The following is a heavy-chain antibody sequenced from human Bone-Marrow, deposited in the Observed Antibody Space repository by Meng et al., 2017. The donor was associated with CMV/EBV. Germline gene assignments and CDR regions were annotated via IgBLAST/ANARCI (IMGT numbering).Heavy chain of an antibody. Sequence: LRLSCTVSGGSISSGGYYWSWIRQHPGKGLEWIGYIYYSGSTYYNPSLKSRVTISVDTSKNQFSLKLSSVTAADTAVYYCARDPFKVVPAAILIWFDPWGQGTLVTVSS. J-gene: IGHJ5*02. CDR1: GGSISSGGYY. D-gene: IGHD2-2*01. CDR3: ARDPFKVVPAAILIWFDP. CDR2: IYYSGST. V-gene: IGHV4-31*03.